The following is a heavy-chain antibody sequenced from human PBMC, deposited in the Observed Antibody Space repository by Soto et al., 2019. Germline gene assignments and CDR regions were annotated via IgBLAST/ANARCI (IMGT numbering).Heavy chain of an antibody. CDR1: GGTFSSYT. Sequence: QVQLVQSGAEVKKPGSSVKVSCKASGGTFSSYTISWVRQAPGQGLEWMGRIIPILGIANYAQKFQGRVTITADNSTSTASMELSSLRSEDTAVYYCAERRGDGYNYATLDYWGQGTLVTVSS. CDR2: IIPILGIA. D-gene: IGHD5-12*01. J-gene: IGHJ4*02. V-gene: IGHV1-69*02. CDR3: AERRGDGYNYATLDY.